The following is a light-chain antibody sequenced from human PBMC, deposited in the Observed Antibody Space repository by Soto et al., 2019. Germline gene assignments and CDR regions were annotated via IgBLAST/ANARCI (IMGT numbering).Light chain of an antibody. J-gene: IGLJ2*01. CDR1: SGHSNYA. V-gene: IGLV4-69*01. Sequence: QSVLTQSPSASASLGASVKLTCTLSSGHSNYAIAWHQQQPEKGPRYLMKLNNDGSHSNGDGIPDRFSGSSSGAERYLTISSLQSEDESDYYCQTWDTGISVVFGGGTKLTVL. CDR2: LNNDGSH. CDR3: QTWDTGISVV.